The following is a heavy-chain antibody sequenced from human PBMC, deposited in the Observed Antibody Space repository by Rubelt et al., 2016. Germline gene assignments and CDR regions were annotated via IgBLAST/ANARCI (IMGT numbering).Heavy chain of an antibody. CDR1: GGSISSYY. J-gene: IGHJ4*02. CDR3: ARDSSGFRGGYYFDY. Sequence: QVQLQESGPGLVKPSETLSLTCTVSGGSISSYYWSWIRQPAGKGLEWIGRIYTSGSTNSNPSLKSRVTKSVGTSKNQLALKLSSVTAADTDVDYCARDSSGFRGGYYFDYWGQGTLVTVSS. CDR2: IYTSGST. V-gene: IGHV4-4*07. D-gene: IGHD6-19*01.